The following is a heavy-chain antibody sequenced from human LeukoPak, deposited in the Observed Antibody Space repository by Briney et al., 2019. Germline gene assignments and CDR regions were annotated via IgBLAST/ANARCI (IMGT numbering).Heavy chain of an antibody. CDR3: ASQDVLHNGAHWVHLQH. CDR2: IYSSAYI. V-gene: IGHV3-53*01. CDR1: GFIVSNNY. D-gene: IGHD2-8*01. J-gene: IGHJ1*01. Sequence: GGSLRLSCAASGFIVSNNYMTWVHQAPGKGLEWVSIIYSSAYIYYSDSVKGRFTISRDNSKNTLYLQMNSLRAEDTAVYYCASQDVLHNGAHWVHLQHWGQGTLVTVSS.